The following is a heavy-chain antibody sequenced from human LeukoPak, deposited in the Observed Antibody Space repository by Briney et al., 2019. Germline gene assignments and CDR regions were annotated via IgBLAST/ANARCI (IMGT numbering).Heavy chain of an antibody. V-gene: IGHV1-18*01. CDR1: GYTFTSYG. D-gene: IGHD2-2*01. CDR2: ISAYNGNT. J-gene: IGHJ4*02. Sequence: GASVKVSCKASGYTFTSYGISWVRQAPGQGLEWMGWISAYNGNTNYAQKLQGRVTMTTDTSTSTAYMELRSLRSDDTAVYYCARDGPSMPVVVPAAMHYWGQGTLVTVSS. CDR3: ARDGPSMPVVVPAAMHY.